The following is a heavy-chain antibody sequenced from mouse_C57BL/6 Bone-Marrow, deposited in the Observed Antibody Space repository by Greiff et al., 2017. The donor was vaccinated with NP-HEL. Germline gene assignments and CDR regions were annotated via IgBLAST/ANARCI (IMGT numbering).Heavy chain of an antibody. CDR3: ARGDWFAY. CDR2: IDPSDSYT. V-gene: IGHV1-50*01. J-gene: IGHJ3*01. Sequence: QVHVKQPGAELVKPGASVKLSCKASGYTFTSYWMQWVKQRPGQGLEWIGEIDPSDSYTNYNQKFKGKATLTVDTSSSTAYMQLRSLTSEDSAVYYCARGDWFAYWGQGTLVTVSA. CDR1: GYTFTSYW.